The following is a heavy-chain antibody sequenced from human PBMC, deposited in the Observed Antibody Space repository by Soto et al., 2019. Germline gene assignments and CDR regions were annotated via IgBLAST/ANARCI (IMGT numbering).Heavy chain of an antibody. CDR2: ISSSSSYI. CDR1: GFTFSSYS. Sequence: GGSLRLSCAASGFTFSSYSMNWVRQAPGKGLEWVSSISSSSSYIYYADSVKGRFTISRDNAKNSLYLQMNSLRAEDTAVYYCARDRIVVVPAAQYYYYYGMDVWGQGTTVTVSS. J-gene: IGHJ6*02. CDR3: ARDRIVVVPAAQYYYYYGMDV. V-gene: IGHV3-21*01. D-gene: IGHD2-2*01.